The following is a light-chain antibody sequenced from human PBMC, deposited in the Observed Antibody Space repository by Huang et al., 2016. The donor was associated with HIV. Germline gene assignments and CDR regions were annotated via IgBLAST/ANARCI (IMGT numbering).Light chain of an antibody. Sequence: EIVLTQSPGTLSFSPGERATLSCRTSQSIISSYLAWYQQKPGRAPRLRIYGASTRAIGIPDRCSGSGSETDFTLTISRLEPEDFAVYYCQLYGSSTWTFGQGTKVEIK. CDR2: GAS. CDR3: QLYGSSTWT. J-gene: IGKJ1*01. CDR1: QSIISSY. V-gene: IGKV3-20*01.